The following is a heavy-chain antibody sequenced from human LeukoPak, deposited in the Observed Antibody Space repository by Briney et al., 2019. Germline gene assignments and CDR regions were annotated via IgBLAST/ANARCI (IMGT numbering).Heavy chain of an antibody. J-gene: IGHJ4*02. Sequence: GGSLRLPCAASGFTFSSYAMSWVRQAPGKGLEWVSAISGSGGSTCYADSVKGRFTISRDNSKNTLYLQMNSLRAEDTAVYYCAKDRVGAMLYFDLWGQGTLVTVSS. CDR3: AKDRVGAMLYFDL. CDR1: GFTFSSYA. D-gene: IGHD1-26*01. V-gene: IGHV3-23*01. CDR2: ISGSGGST.